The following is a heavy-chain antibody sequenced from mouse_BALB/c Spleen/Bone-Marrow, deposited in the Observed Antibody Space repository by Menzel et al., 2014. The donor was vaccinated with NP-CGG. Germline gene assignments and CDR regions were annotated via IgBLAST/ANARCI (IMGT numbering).Heavy chain of an antibody. Sequence: VMLVESGPGLVSPSQSLSIPCTVSGFSLTSYGLHWVRQPPGKGLEWLGVIWAGGSTNYNSALMSRLSISKDNSKSQVFLKMNSLQTDDTAMYYCARDGVYGSHYYAMDYWGQGTSVIVSS. CDR3: ARDGVYGSHYYAMDY. CDR1: GFSLTSYG. V-gene: IGHV2-9*02. D-gene: IGHD1-1*02. CDR2: IWAGGST. J-gene: IGHJ4*01.